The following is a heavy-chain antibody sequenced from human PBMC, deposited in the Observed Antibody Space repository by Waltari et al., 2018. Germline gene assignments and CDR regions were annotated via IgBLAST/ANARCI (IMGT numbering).Heavy chain of an antibody. J-gene: IGHJ6*02. Sequence: QVQLQESGPGLMKPSETLSLSCTVSGASLTTYYWSWIRQPPGKGLEYIGYIQYSGDTNYSPSLRSRVSRSMDTSKNQFSLKVSSVTAADSAVYYCARVHGSESPLSWGTDVWGQGTAVTVSS. CDR3: ARVHGSESPLSWGTDV. CDR1: GASLTTYY. V-gene: IGHV4-59*01. CDR2: IQYSGDT.